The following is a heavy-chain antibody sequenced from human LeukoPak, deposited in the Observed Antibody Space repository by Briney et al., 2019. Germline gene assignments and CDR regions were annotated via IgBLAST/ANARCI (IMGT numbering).Heavy chain of an antibody. CDR1: GGSFSGYY. D-gene: IGHD3-10*01. CDR2: INHSEST. J-gene: IGHJ6*02. CDR3: ARGPHGSARDYYYGMDV. V-gene: IGHV4-34*01. Sequence: SETLSLTCAVYGGSFSGYYWSWIRQPPGKGLEWIGEINHSESTNYNPSLKSRVTISVDTSKNQFSLKLSSVTAADTAVYYCARGPHGSARDYYYGMDVWGQGTTVTVSS.